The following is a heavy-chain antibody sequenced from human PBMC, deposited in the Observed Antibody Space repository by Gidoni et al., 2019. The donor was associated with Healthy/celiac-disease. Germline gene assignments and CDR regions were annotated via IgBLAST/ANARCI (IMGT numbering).Heavy chain of an antibody. CDR2: ISWNSGSI. CDR1: GFTFDDYA. CDR3: AKDRADSSGYPRRAFDI. Sequence: EVQLVESGGGLVQPGRSLRLSCAASGFTFDDYAMHWVRQAPGKGLEWVSGISWNSGSIGYADSVKGRFTISRDNAKNSLYLQMNSLRAEDTALYYCAKDRADSSGYPRRAFDIWGQGTMVTVSS. V-gene: IGHV3-9*01. D-gene: IGHD3-22*01. J-gene: IGHJ3*02.